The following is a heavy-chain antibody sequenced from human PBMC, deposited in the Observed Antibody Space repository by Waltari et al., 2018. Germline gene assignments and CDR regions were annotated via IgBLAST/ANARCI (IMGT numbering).Heavy chain of an antibody. CDR3: AKDGLGVVSSVGNY. V-gene: IGHV3-23*03. J-gene: IGHJ4*02. CDR2: IYSGGSST. Sequence: EVQLLGSGGGLVQPGGSLRLSCAASGFTFSSYALRWGRQGPGKGLERVSVIYSGGSSTYNAASVKGRFTISRDNSKNTLYLQMNSLRAEDTAVYYCAKDGLGVVSSVGNYWGQGTLVTVSS. D-gene: IGHD3-3*01. CDR1: GFTFSSYA.